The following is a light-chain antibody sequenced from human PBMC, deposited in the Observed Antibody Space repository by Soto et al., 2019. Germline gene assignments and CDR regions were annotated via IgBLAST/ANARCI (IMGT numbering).Light chain of an antibody. CDR2: EVD. CDR1: SSDVGGYNY. V-gene: IGLV2-8*01. Sequence: QSVLTQPPSASGSPGQSVTISCTGTSSDVGGYNYVSWYQNHPGKAPKLIIYEVDERPSGVPDRFSGSKSGNTASLTVSGLQAEDEADYYCSSYVGSNNFPYVFGTGTKVTVL. J-gene: IGLJ1*01. CDR3: SSYVGSNNFPYV.